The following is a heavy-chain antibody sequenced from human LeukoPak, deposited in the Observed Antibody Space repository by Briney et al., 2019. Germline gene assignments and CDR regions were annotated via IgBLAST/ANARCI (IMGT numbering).Heavy chain of an antibody. CDR1: GFTFSRHA. J-gene: IGHJ4*02. D-gene: IGHD6-19*01. V-gene: IGHV3-30*04. Sequence: GGSLRPSCAASGFTFSRHAMHWVRQAPGKGLQWVAVVSYDGSNKYYADSVKGRFTISRDNSKNTLYLQMNSLRAEDTAVYYCARAPGSGAPHFDYWGQGTLVTVSS. CDR2: VSYDGSNK. CDR3: ARAPGSGAPHFDY.